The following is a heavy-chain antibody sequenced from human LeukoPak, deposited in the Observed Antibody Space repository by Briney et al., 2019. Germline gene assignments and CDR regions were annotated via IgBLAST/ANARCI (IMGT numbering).Heavy chain of an antibody. Sequence: PGGSLRLSCAVSGFTFSHYAMSWVRQAPGTGLEWVGSLTDSGDATYYADSVKGRFTISRDNAKNTLYLQMNSLRAEDTAVYYCARDRGYTQDYWGQGTLVTVSS. J-gene: IGHJ4*02. D-gene: IGHD5-12*01. CDR3: ARDRGYTQDY. V-gene: IGHV3-23*01. CDR1: GFTFSHYA. CDR2: LTDSGDAT.